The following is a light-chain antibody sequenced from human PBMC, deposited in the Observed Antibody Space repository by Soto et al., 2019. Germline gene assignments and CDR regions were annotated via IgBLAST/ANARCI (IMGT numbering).Light chain of an antibody. Sequence: DIQMTQSPSSLSASVGDRVTITCQASQDISNYLNWYQQKPGKAPKLLIYDASNLETGVPSRFSGSGSGTDFTVTISSLQPEDIATYYCQQYWSFGGGTKVEIK. CDR2: DAS. J-gene: IGKJ4*01. V-gene: IGKV1-33*01. CDR3: QQYWS. CDR1: QDISNY.